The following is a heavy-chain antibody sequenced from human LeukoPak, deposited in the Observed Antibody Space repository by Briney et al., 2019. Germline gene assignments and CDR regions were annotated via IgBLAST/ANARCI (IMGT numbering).Heavy chain of an antibody. J-gene: IGHJ5*02. CDR1: GGSISSYY. D-gene: IGHD2-2*01. V-gene: IGHV4-59*01. CDR3: ARAKVPGVVVPGGNWFDP. Sequence: KPSETLSLTCTVSGGSISSYYWSWIRQPPGKGLEWIGYIYYSGSTNYNPSLKSRVTISVDTSKNQFSLKLSSVTAADTAVYYCARAKVPGVVVPGGNWFDPWGQGTLVTVSS. CDR2: IYYSGST.